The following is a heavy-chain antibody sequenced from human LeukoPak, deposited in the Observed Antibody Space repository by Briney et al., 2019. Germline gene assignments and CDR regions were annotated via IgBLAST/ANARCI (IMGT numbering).Heavy chain of an antibody. CDR2: ISSNGDST. CDR1: GFTFSTYA. CDR3: ARRGEYSGFYYYYMDV. V-gene: IGHV3-64*01. Sequence: GGSLRLSCEASGFTFSTYAMHWVRQAPGKGLEYVSTISSNGDSTDYANSVKGRFTISRDNSKNMLYLQMSSLRTEDMAVYYCARRGEYSGFYYYYMDVWGKGTTVTVSS. D-gene: IGHD5-12*01. J-gene: IGHJ6*03.